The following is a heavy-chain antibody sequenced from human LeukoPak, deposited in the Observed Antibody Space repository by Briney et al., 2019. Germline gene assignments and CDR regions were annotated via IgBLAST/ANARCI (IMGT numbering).Heavy chain of an antibody. CDR1: RFTFSTYW. J-gene: IGHJ4*02. D-gene: IGHD2-2*01. CDR3: ATDVPAVTIFGY. V-gene: IGHV3-74*01. Sequence: GGSLRLSCAASRFTFSTYWMHWVRQAPGTGLVWVSLINSDGSSTNYADSVKGRFTISRDNAKNTLYLQMNSLRAEDTAVYYCATDVPAVTIFGYWGQGTLVTVSS. CDR2: INSDGSST.